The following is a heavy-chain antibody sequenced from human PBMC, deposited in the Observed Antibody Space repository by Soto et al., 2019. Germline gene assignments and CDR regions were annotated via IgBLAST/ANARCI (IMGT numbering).Heavy chain of an antibody. CDR3: ARLIQTSGTSSGRYFDY. V-gene: IGHV4-39*01. Sequence: SETLSLTCTVSGVSISSSSYYWGWIRQPPGKGLEWIGTMFYSGNTYYNPSLKSRVTISVDTSKNQFSLKLSSVTAADTADYYCARLIQTSGTSSGRYFDYWGQGTLVTVSS. CDR1: GVSISSSSYY. D-gene: IGHD3-10*01. J-gene: IGHJ4*02. CDR2: MFYSGNT.